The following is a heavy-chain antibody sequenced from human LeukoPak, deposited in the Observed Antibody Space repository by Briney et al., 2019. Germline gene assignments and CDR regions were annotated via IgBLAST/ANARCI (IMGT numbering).Heavy chain of an antibody. CDR2: INSGSSHI. J-gene: IGHJ4*02. Sequence: GGSLRLSCTVSGFTFRTYSMNWVRQAPGKGLEWVSSINSGSSHILYADPVKGRFTISRDNAENALFLQMNSLRAEETAVYYCASGGGSFGYWGQGTLVTVSS. CDR3: ASGGGSFGY. CDR1: GFTFRTYS. D-gene: IGHD3-16*01. V-gene: IGHV3-21*01.